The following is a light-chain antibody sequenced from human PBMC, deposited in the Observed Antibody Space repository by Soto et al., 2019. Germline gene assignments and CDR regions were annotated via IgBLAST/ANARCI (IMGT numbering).Light chain of an antibody. Sequence: QSALTQPASVSGSPGQSITISCTGTSSDVGGYNYVSWYQQHPGKAPKLMIYDVSNRPSGVSNRFSGSKSGNTASLTISGLQADDEADYYCSSYTSSSTQVFGTGTKVTVI. CDR3: SSYTSSSTQV. J-gene: IGLJ1*01. CDR2: DVS. V-gene: IGLV2-14*01. CDR1: SSDVGGYNY.